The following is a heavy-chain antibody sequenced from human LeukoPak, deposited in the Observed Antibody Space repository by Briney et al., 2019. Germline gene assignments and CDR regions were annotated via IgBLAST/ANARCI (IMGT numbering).Heavy chain of an antibody. J-gene: IGHJ4*02. V-gene: IGHV3-21*04. CDR2: ISSSSSYI. CDR1: GFTFSSYS. CDR3: AKGSSRYDILTGYGF. D-gene: IGHD3-9*01. Sequence: GGSLRLSCAASGFTFSSYSMNWVRQAPGKGLEWVSSISSSSSYIYYADSVKGRFTISRDNSKNTLYLQMSSLRAEDTAVYYCAKGSSRYDILTGYGFWGQGTLVTVSS.